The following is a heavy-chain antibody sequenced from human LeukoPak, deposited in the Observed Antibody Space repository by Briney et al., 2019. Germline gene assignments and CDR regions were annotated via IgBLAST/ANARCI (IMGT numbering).Heavy chain of an antibody. D-gene: IGHD5-18*01. V-gene: IGHV3-23*01. J-gene: IGHJ4*02. Sequence: GGSLRLSCAASGFTFSSYAMNWVRQAPGKGLEWVSAISGSGGSTYYADSVKGRFTISRDNSKNTLYLQMSSLRAEDTAVYYCAKGRGIQLWSGIDYWGQGTLVTVSS. CDR3: AKGRGIQLWSGIDY. CDR1: GFTFSSYA. CDR2: ISGSGGST.